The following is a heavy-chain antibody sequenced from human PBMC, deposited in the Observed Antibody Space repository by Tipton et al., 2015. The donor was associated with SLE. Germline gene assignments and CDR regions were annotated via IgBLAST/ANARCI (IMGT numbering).Heavy chain of an antibody. D-gene: IGHD2-15*01. CDR3: AKDRYCSGGTCFASYFDL. CDR2: ISGGGGSK. CDR1: GFTFRTYS. V-gene: IGHV3-23*01. Sequence: SLRLSCAASGFTFRTYSMAWVRQSPGKGLEWVSLISGGGGSKQFADSVRGRFTISRDNSKNTLSRPLNTLRADDTAIYYCAKDRYCSGGTCFASYFDLWGQGTPVTVSS. J-gene: IGHJ4*02.